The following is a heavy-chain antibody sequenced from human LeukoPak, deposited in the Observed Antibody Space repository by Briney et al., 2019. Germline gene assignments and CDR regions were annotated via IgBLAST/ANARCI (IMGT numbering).Heavy chain of an antibody. Sequence: SVTVSFTSSGFTFTYYGISWVRQAPGQGQEWVGWISAKNGNTNYVHKYQGRVTMTTDTSMTTAYMELRSLRYDDTAVYYCATTKSAMVTCFDHWGQGTLVTVSS. CDR2: ISAKNGNT. D-gene: IGHD5-18*01. CDR1: GFTFTYYG. CDR3: ATTKSAMVTCFDH. V-gene: IGHV1-18*01. J-gene: IGHJ5*02.